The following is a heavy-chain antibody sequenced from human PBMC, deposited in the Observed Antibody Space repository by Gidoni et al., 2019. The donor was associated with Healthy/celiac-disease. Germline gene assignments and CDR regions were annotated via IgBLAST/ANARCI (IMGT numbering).Heavy chain of an antibody. Sequence: QVQLVESGGGLVKPGGSLRLSCAASGCTCSDYYMSWIRQAPGKGLGWVSYIISSSSYTTYADSVKGRFTISRDNAKNSLYLQMNSLRAEDTAVYYCARPEAAAGTLSGDAFDIWGQGTMVTVSS. J-gene: IGHJ3*02. CDR3: ARPEAAAGTLSGDAFDI. CDR2: IISSSSYT. V-gene: IGHV3-11*05. D-gene: IGHD6-13*01. CDR1: GCTCSDYY.